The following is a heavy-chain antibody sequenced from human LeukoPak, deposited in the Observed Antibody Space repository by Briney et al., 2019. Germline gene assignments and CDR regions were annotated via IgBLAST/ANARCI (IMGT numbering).Heavy chain of an antibody. J-gene: IGHJ3*02. D-gene: IGHD3-3*01. CDR2: IKQDGSEK. CDR3: ARDFDFWSGYVSGAFDI. CDR1: GFTFSSYV. V-gene: IGHV3-7*01. Sequence: GGSLRLSCAASGFTFSSYVMHWVRQAPGKGLEWVANIKQDGSEKYYVDSVKGRFTISRDNAKNSLYLQMNSLRAEDTAVYYCARDFDFWSGYVSGAFDIWGQGTMVTVSS.